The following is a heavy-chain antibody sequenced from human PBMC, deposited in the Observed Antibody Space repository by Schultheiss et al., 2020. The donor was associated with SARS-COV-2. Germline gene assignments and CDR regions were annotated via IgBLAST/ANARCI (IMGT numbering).Heavy chain of an antibody. Sequence: SETLSLTCAVYGGSFSGYYWSWIRQPPGKGLEWIGYIYYSGSTNYNPSLKSLVTISVDTSKNQFSLKLSSVTAADTAVYYCARAAAGLEVLNYYYYMDVWGKGTTVTVSS. D-gene: IGHD6-13*01. V-gene: IGHV4-59*01. J-gene: IGHJ6*03. CDR1: GGSFSGYY. CDR3: ARAAAGLEVLNYYYYMDV. CDR2: IYYSGST.